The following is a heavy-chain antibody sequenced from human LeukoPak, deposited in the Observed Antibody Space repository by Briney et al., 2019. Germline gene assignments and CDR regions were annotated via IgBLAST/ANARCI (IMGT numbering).Heavy chain of an antibody. CDR1: GFTFSSYA. J-gene: IGHJ4*02. CDR2: IGGSGGST. V-gene: IGHV3-23*01. Sequence: GESLRLSCAASGFTFSSYAMSWVRQAPGKGLEWVSAIGGSGGSTYYADSVKGRFTISRDNSKNTLYLQMNSLRAEDTAVYYCAKDEGPKKRGFDYWGQGTLVTVSS. CDR3: AKDEGPKKRGFDY.